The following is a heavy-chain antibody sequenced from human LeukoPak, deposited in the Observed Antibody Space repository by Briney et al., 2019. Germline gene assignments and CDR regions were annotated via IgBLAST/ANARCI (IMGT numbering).Heavy chain of an antibody. Sequence: ASVKVSCKASGGTFSSYAIIWVRQAPGQGLEWMGRIIPILGIANYAQKFQGRVTITADKSTSTACMELSSLRSEDTAVYYCARESVAGPDFDYWGQGTLVTVSS. CDR1: GGTFSSYA. CDR2: IIPILGIA. D-gene: IGHD6-19*01. J-gene: IGHJ4*02. CDR3: ARESVAGPDFDY. V-gene: IGHV1-69*04.